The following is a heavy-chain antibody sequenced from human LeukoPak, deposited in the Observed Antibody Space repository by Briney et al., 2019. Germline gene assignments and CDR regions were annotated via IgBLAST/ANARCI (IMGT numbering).Heavy chain of an antibody. Sequence: GGSLRHSCAASGFTFSGYAMHWVRQAPGKGLEHVSSISTNGGSTYYANSVKGRFTISRDNSKNTLYLQMGSLRAEDMAVYYCARNCSNGVGYIEGALDIWCQGTMVAVSS. J-gene: IGHJ3*02. D-gene: IGHD2-8*01. CDR3: ARNCSNGVGYIEGALDI. CDR1: GFTFSGYA. V-gene: IGHV3-64*01. CDR2: ISTNGGST.